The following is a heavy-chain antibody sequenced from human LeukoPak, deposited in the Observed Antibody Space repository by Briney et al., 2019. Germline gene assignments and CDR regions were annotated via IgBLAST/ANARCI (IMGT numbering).Heavy chain of an antibody. Sequence: GASVKVSCKASGYTFTSYGISWVRQAPGQGLEWMGWISAYNGNTNYAQKLQGRVTMTTDTSTSTAYMELRSLRSDDTAVYYCARDDRRYYYDSSGYYFDYWGQGTLVTVSS. V-gene: IGHV1-18*01. J-gene: IGHJ4*02. CDR2: ISAYNGNT. CDR1: GYTFTSYG. D-gene: IGHD3-22*01. CDR3: ARDDRRYYYDSSGYYFDY.